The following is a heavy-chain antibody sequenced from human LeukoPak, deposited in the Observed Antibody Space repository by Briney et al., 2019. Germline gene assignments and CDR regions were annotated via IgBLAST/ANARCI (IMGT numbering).Heavy chain of an antibody. J-gene: IGHJ6*02. V-gene: IGHV3-72*01. D-gene: IGHD3-10*01. CDR1: GFTFSDHY. CDR3: ARGLWFGELSSYYYGMDV. Sequence: GGSLRLSCAASGFTFSDHYMDWVRQAPGKGLEWVGRTRNKANSYTTEYAASVKGRFTISRDDSKNSLYLQMNSLKTEDTAVYYCARGLWFGELSSYYYGMDVWGQGTTVTVS. CDR2: TRNKANSYTT.